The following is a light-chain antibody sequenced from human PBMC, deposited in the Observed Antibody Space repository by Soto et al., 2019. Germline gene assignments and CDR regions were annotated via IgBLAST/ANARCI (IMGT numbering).Light chain of an antibody. CDR2: GAS. V-gene: IGKV3-20*01. J-gene: IGKJ1*01. CDR3: QQYRRT. CDR1: ESVSGSY. Sequence: PGATGGLSCRASESVSGSYIAWYQQKVGQSPRLLIYGASNRATGIPDRFSGSGSGTDFTLTISRLEPEDFAMYYCQQYRRTLGLGTKVDIK.